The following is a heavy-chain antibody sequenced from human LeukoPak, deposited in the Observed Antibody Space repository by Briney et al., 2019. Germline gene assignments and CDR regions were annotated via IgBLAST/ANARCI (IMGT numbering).Heavy chain of an antibody. V-gene: IGHV3-7*01. CDR2: NKRDGSEK. CDR1: GFIISSYW. J-gene: IGHJ6*03. CDR3: AKGSGYEAQYYYYYMDV. Sequence: GGFLRPCCVAAGFIISSYWMWWGRQAGGGVEGWVAINKRDGSEKYYVDSVKGRFTISRDKSKNTLYLQMNSLRAEDTAVYYCAKGSGYEAQYYYYYMDVWGKGTTVTISS. D-gene: IGHD5-12*01.